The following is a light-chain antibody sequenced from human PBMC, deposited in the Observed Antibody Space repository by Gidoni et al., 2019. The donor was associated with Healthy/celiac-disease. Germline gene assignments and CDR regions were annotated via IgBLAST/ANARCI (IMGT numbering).Light chain of an antibody. CDR2: GNS. J-gene: IGLJ1*01. CDR3: QSYDSSLSVL. CDR1: SSNIGAGYD. Sequence: QSVLTHPPSVSVAPGQRVTISCTGSSSNIGAGYDVHWYQQLPGTAPKLLIYGNSNRPSGVPDRFSGSKSGTSASLAITGLQAEDEADYYCQSYDSSLSVLFGTGTKVTVL. V-gene: IGLV1-40*01.